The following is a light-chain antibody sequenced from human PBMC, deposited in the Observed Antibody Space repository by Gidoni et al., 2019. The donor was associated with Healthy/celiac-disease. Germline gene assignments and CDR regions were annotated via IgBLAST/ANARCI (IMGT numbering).Light chain of an antibody. CDR2: KAS. Sequence: TITCRASQSISSWLAWYQQKPGKAPKLLIYKASSLESGVPSRFSGSGSGTEFTLTISSLQPDDFATYYCQQYNSYPWTFGQGTKVEIK. J-gene: IGKJ1*01. CDR3: QQYNSYPWT. V-gene: IGKV1-5*03. CDR1: QSISSW.